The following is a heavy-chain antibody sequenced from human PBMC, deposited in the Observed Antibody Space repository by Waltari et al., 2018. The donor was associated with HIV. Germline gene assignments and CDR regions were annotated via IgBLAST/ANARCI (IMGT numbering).Heavy chain of an antibody. Sequence: QVQLVQSGAEVKKPGSSVKVSCKASGGTFSSYAISWLRQAPGQGLEWMGGSIPSVGTANYAQKFQGRVTITADKSTSTAYMELSSLRSEDTAVYYCARDRGYYSSSSNWFDPWGQGTLVTVSS. V-gene: IGHV1-69*06. CDR1: GGTFSSYA. J-gene: IGHJ5*02. CDR2: SIPSVGTA. CDR3: ARDRGYYSSSSNWFDP. D-gene: IGHD6-6*01.